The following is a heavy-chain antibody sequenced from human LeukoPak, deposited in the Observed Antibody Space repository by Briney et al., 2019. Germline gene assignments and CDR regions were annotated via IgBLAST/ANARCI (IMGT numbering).Heavy chain of an antibody. V-gene: IGHV3-30-3*01. J-gene: IGHJ5*02. CDR1: GFTFSSYA. CDR3: ARDGPYSTSSTHPP. CDR2: ISYDGSNK. Sequence: PGGSLRLSCAASGFTFSSYAMHWVRQAPGKGLEWVAVISYDGSNKYYADSVKGRFTISRDNSKNSLYLQMDSLRAEDTAVYYCARDGPYSTSSTHPPWGQGTLVTVSS. D-gene: IGHD6-6*01.